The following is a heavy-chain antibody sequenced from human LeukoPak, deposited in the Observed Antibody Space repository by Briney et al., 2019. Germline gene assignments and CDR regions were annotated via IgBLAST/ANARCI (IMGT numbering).Heavy chain of an antibody. V-gene: IGHV3-48*01. Sequence: GGSLRLPCAASRFTFSSYSMNWVRQASGKGLEWVSYISSSSSTIYYADSVKGRFTISRDNAKNSLYLQMNSLRAEDTAVYYCARDGPWIQLSSPRAFDIWGQGTMVTVSS. CDR1: RFTFSSYS. CDR2: ISSSSSTI. J-gene: IGHJ3*02. CDR3: ARDGPWIQLSSPRAFDI. D-gene: IGHD5-18*01.